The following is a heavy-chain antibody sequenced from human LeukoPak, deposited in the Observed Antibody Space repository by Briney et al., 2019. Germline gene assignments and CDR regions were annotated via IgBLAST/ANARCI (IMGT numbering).Heavy chain of an antibody. J-gene: IGHJ5*02. D-gene: IGHD2-2*01. CDR1: GGSFSGYY. V-gene: IGHV4-34*01. CDR3: ARGGYCSSTSCKPTYNWFDP. CDR2: INHSGST. Sequence: SETLSLTCAVYGGSFSGYYWSWIRQPPGKGLEWIGEINHSGSTNYNPSLKSRVTISVDTSKNQFSLKLSSVTAADTAVYYCARGGYCSSTSCKPTYNWFDPWGQGTLVTVSS.